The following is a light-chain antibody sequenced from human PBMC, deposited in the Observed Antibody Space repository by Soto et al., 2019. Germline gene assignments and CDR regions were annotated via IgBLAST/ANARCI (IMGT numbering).Light chain of an antibody. CDR1: SSDVGGYNY. J-gene: IGLJ1*01. Sequence: QSVMTHPAGVSVSPVESITISCTGPSSDVGGYNYVSWYRQHPDKAPTLMISEVINRPSGVSNRFSGSKSGNTASLTISGLQAEDESDYYCSSYTGSSTDGFGTGTKVNVL. V-gene: IGLV2-14*01. CDR2: EVI. CDR3: SSYTGSSTDG.